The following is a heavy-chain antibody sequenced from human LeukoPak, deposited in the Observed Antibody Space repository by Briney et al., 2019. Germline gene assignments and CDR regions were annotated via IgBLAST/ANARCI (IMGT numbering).Heavy chain of an antibody. Sequence: ASVKVSCKASGYSFTIYYIHWVRQAPGQGLEWMGLINPTDGRTSYAPNFQGRLTLTMDTSTSTVYMEMNTLRSEDTAVYCCARVWGEINYLDPWGQGTLVTVSS. CDR3: ARVWGEINYLDP. D-gene: IGHD7-27*01. CDR1: GYSFTIYY. CDR2: INPTDGRT. J-gene: IGHJ5*02. V-gene: IGHV1-46*01.